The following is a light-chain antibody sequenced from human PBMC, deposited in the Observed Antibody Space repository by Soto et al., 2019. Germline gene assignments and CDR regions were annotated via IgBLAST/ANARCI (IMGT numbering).Light chain of an antibody. CDR2: GAS. Sequence: EIVLTQYPGTLSLSPGEKATLSCRASQGVSSSYLAWYQQKPGQATRLLIYGASSRATGIPDRFSGSGSGTDFTFTVSRLEPEDFAVYYCQQFGSSSWTFGQGTKVELK. J-gene: IGKJ1*01. CDR3: QQFGSSSWT. V-gene: IGKV3-20*01. CDR1: QGVSSSY.